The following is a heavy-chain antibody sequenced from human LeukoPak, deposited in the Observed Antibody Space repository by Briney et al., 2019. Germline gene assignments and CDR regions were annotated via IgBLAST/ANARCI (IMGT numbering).Heavy chain of an antibody. CDR1: GGSISSSSYY. D-gene: IGHD6-6*01. CDR2: IYYSGST. CDR3: ARERYSSSSHFDY. Sequence: SETLSLTCTVSGGSISSSSYYWGWIRQPPGKGLEWIGSIYYSGSTYYNPSLKSRVTISVDTSKNQFSLKLSSVTAADTAVYYCARERYSSSSHFDYWGQGTMVTVSS. J-gene: IGHJ4*03. V-gene: IGHV4-39*07.